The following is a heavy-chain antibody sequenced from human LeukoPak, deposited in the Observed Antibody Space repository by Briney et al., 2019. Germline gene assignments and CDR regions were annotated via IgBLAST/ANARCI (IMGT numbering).Heavy chain of an antibody. J-gene: IGHJ6*03. CDR3: ARDENSYYMDV. CDR1: GVSISSGDYY. Sequence: PSETLSLTCAVSGVSISSGDYYWTWIRQPPGKGLEWIGYVYYSGSTYYDPSLKSGITISLDTSKNQFSLKVTSVTAADTAVYYCARDENSYYMDVWGKGTTVTVSS. V-gene: IGHV4-30-4*08. CDR2: VYYSGST.